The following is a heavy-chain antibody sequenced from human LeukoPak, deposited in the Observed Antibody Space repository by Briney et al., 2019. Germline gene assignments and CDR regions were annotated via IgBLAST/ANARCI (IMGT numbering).Heavy chain of an antibody. CDR3: AREGASGYYFGY. CDR1: GYTFTGYY. V-gene: IGHV1-2*02. Sequence: ASVKVSCKASGYTFTGYYMHWVRQAPGQGLEWMGWINPNSGGTNYAQKFQGRVTMTRDTSISTAYMELSRLRYDDTAVYYCAREGASGYYFGYWGQGTLVTVSS. D-gene: IGHD3-3*01. CDR2: INPNSGGT. J-gene: IGHJ4*02.